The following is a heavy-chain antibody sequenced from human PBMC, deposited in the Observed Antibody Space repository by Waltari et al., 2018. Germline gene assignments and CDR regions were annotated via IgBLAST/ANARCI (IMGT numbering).Heavy chain of an antibody. D-gene: IGHD1-7*01. CDR1: GGSISSSSYY. J-gene: IGHJ4*02. CDR2: IYYSGRA. CDR3: ARGGFYTGTLDY. V-gene: IGHV4-39*07. Sequence: QLQLQESGPGLVKPSETLSLTCTVSGGSISSSSYYWGWIRQPPGKGLEWIGSIYYSGRAYYNPSLKSRVTISVDTYKNQFSLELSSVTAADTAVYYCARGGFYTGTLDYWGQGTLVTVAS.